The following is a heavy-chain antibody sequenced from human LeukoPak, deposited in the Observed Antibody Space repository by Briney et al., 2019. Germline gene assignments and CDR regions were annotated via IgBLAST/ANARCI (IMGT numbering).Heavy chain of an antibody. CDR2: ISSSGSTI. Sequence: GGSLRLSCAASGFTFSDYYMSWIRQAPGKGLEWVSYISSSGSTIYYADSVKGRFTISRDNAKNSLYLQMNSLRAEDTAVYYCARDLRYDSSGYDYFDYWGQGSLVTVSS. CDR3: ARDLRYDSSGYDYFDY. V-gene: IGHV3-11*01. CDR1: GFTFSDYY. D-gene: IGHD3-22*01. J-gene: IGHJ4*02.